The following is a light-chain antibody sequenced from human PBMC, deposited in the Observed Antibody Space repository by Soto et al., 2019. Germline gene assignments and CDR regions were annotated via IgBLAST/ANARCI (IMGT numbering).Light chain of an antibody. CDR1: QSVSGSY. CDR3: QQCSNWPRT. CDR2: GAS. J-gene: IGKJ1*01. V-gene: IGKV3D-20*02. Sequence: EIVLTQSPATLSVSPGERATLSCRASQSVSGSYLAWYQQKPGQAPRLLIYGASSRATGIPARFSGSGSGTDFTLTISSLEPEDCAVYYCQQCSNWPRTFGQGTKVDIK.